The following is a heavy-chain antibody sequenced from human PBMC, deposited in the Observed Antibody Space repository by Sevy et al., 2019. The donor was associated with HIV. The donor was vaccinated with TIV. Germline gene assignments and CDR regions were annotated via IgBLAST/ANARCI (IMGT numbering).Heavy chain of an antibody. CDR1: GGSISSYY. CDR2: IYYSRST. V-gene: IGHV4-59*01. D-gene: IGHD6-19*01. Sequence: SETLSLTCTVSGGSISSYYWSRIRQPPGKGLEWIGYIYYSRSTNYNPSLKSRVTISVDTSKNQFSLKLSSVTAADTAVYYCARDLSGWYFDYWGQGTLVTVSS. CDR3: ARDLSGWYFDY. J-gene: IGHJ4*02.